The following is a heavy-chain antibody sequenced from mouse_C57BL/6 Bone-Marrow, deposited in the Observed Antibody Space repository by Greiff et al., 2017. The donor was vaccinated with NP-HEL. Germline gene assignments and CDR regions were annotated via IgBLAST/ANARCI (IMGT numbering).Heavy chain of an antibody. Sequence: VQLQESGPELVKPGASVKISCKASGYSFTSYYIHWVKQRPGQGLEWIGWIYPGSGNTKYNEKFKGKATLTADTSSSTAYMQLSSLTSEDSAVYYCARQYGSSFDYWGQGTTLTVSS. J-gene: IGHJ2*01. D-gene: IGHD1-1*01. CDR2: IYPGSGNT. V-gene: IGHV1-66*01. CDR3: ARQYGSSFDY. CDR1: GYSFTSYY.